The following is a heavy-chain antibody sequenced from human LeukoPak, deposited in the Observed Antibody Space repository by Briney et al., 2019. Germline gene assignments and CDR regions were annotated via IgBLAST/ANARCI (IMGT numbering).Heavy chain of an antibody. V-gene: IGHV5-51*01. D-gene: IGHD2-15*01. Sequence: GESLKISCKGSGYSFSNDWIGGVRQMPGKGLEWMGIIYPGDSDTRYSPSFQGQVTISADKSISTAYLQWSSLGASDTAMYYCARRGCNGGSCYAYWGQGTLVTVSS. CDR2: IYPGDSDT. CDR3: ARRGCNGGSCYAY. J-gene: IGHJ4*02. CDR1: GYSFSNDW.